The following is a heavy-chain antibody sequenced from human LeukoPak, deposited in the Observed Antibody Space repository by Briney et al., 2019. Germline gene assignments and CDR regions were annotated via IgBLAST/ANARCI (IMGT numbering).Heavy chain of an antibody. V-gene: IGHV4-59*02. Sequence: SETLSLTCNVSGDSVSSYYWNWIRQPPGKGLELIGYIYYSGSPTYNPSLKSRVTISVDTSKNQFSLQLSSVTAADTAVYYCAGDVMSTALDAFDVWGQGTMVTVSS. CDR1: GDSVSSYY. CDR3: AGDVMSTALDAFDV. J-gene: IGHJ3*01. D-gene: IGHD1-1*01. CDR2: IYYSGSP.